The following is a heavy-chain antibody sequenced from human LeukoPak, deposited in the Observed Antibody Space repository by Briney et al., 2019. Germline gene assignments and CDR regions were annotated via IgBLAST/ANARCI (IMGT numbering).Heavy chain of an antibody. CDR1: GFTFSSYR. D-gene: IGHD4-17*01. CDR2: ISSSSSTI. V-gene: IGHV3-48*01. CDR3: AKGKPYGDYAFDY. J-gene: IGHJ4*02. Sequence: GGSLRLSCAASGFTFSSYRMNWVRQAPGKGLEWVSYISSSSSTIYYADSVKGRFTISRDNSKNTLYLQMNSLRAEDTAVYYCAKGKPYGDYAFDYWGQGTLVTVSS.